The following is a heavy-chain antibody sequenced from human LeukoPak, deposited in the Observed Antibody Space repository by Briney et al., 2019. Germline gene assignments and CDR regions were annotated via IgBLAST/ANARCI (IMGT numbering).Heavy chain of an antibody. CDR1: GFTFSSYW. CDR2: INRDGSST. CDR3: ASGYVEAGLQLWFEAFDI. D-gene: IGHD5-18*01. V-gene: IGHV3-74*01. J-gene: IGHJ3*02. Sequence: GGSMRLSCSASGFTFSSYWMHWVRQAPGKGLVWVSRINRDGSSTSYADSVKGRFTISRDNAKNTLYLQMNSLRAEDTAVYYCASGYVEAGLQLWFEAFDIWGQGTMVAAAS.